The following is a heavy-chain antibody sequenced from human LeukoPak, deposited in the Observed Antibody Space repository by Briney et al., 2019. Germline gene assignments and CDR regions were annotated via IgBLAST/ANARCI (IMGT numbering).Heavy chain of an antibody. J-gene: IGHJ4*02. CDR2: INHSGST. CDR3: ARAPYSSSFFDY. D-gene: IGHD6-13*01. Sequence: PSETLSLTCAVYGGPFSGYYWSWIRQPPGKGLEWIGEINHSGSTNYSPSLKSRVTISVDTSKNQFSLKLSSVTAADTAVYHCARAPYSSSFFDYWGQGTLVTVSS. V-gene: IGHV4-34*01. CDR1: GGPFSGYY.